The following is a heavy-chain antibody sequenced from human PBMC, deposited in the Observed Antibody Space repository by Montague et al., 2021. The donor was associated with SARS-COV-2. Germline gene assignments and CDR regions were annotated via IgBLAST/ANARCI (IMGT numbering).Heavy chain of an antibody. CDR1: GGSISSSSYY. J-gene: IGHJ4*02. CDR2: IYYSGST. D-gene: IGHD3-22*01. V-gene: IGHV4-39*07. Sequence: SETLSLTCTVSGGSISSSSYYWGWIRQPPGKGLEWIGSIYYSGSTYYNPSLKSRVTISVDTSKNQFSLKLSSVTAADTAVYYCAREGGWLSRGSYYSDYWGQGTLVTVSS. CDR3: AREGGWLSRGSYYSDY.